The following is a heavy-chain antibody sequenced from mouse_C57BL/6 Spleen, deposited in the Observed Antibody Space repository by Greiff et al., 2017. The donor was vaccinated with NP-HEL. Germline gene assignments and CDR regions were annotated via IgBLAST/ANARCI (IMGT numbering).Heavy chain of an antibody. CDR1: GYTFTSYW. CDR3: ARGGTVGWYFDV. D-gene: IGHD1-1*01. CDR2: IDPSDSYT. J-gene: IGHJ1*03. V-gene: IGHV1-59*01. Sequence: VQLQQSGAELVRPGTSVKLSCKASGYTFTSYWMHWVKQRPGQGLEWIGVIDPSDSYTNYNQKFKGKATLTVDTSSSTAYMQLSSLTSEDSAVYYCARGGTVGWYFDVWGTGTTVTVSS.